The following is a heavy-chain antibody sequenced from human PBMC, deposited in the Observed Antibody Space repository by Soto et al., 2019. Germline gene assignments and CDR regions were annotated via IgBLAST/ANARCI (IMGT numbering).Heavy chain of an antibody. CDR3: ARDRVPRGHFDY. CDR2: IYYSGST. Sequence: TSETLSLTCTVSGGSVSSGSYYWSWIRQPPGKGLEWIGYIYYSGSTNYNPSLKSRVTISVDTSKNQFSLKLSSVTAADTAVYYCARDRVPRGHFDYWGQGTLVTVSS. J-gene: IGHJ4*02. V-gene: IGHV4-61*01. CDR1: GGSVSSGSYY.